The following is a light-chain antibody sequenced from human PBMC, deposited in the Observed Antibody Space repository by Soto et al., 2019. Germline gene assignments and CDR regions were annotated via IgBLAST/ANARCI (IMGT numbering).Light chain of an antibody. V-gene: IGLV2-14*01. CDR1: SSDVGGYNY. Sequence: QSALTQPASVSGSPGQSITISCTGTSSDVGGYNYVSWYQQHPGKAPKLMIYEVSNRPSGVSNRFSGSKSGNTASLTISGLKAEDEADYYCSSYTSSSTQDVFGTGTKLTVL. CDR2: EVS. CDR3: SSYTSSSTQDV. J-gene: IGLJ1*01.